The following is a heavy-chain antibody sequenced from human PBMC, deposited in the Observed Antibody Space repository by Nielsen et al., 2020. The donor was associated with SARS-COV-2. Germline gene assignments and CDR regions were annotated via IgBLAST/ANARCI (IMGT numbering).Heavy chain of an antibody. J-gene: IGHJ3*02. CDR2: IYYSGST. D-gene: IGHD3-16*02. CDR1: GGSISSSSYY. V-gene: IGHV4-39*07. Sequence: SETLSLTCAVSGGSISSSSYYWGWIRQPPGKGLEWIGSIYYSGSTYYNPSLKSRVTISVGTSKNQFSLKLSSVTAADTAVYYCARDDYVWGSYRSIHVDAFDIWGQGTMVTVSS. CDR3: ARDDYVWGSYRSIHVDAFDI.